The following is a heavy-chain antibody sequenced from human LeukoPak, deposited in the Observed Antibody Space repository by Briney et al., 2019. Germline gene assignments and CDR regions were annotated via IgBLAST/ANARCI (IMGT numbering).Heavy chain of an antibody. CDR1: GFTFDDYA. CDR3: AKDRSGNTVRYLDL. Sequence: GRSLRLSCAASGFTFDDYAMHWVRQAPGKGLEWVSGISWNSGSIGYADSVKGRFTISRDNAKNSLYLQMNSLRAEDTALYYCAKDRSGNTVRYLDLWGRGTLVTVSS. J-gene: IGHJ2*01. V-gene: IGHV3-9*01. CDR2: ISWNSGSI. D-gene: IGHD4-23*01.